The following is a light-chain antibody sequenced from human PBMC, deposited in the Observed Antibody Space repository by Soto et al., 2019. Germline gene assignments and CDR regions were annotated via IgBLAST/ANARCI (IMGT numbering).Light chain of an antibody. Sequence: QSFLTQPASVSGSPGQSITISCAGTSSDIGAYNYVSWYQQYPGKAPKLMIYGVTNRPSGVSNRFSGPKTGNTASLTISGLQAEDEADYYCFSHRSGDSHVFGTGTKVTVL. J-gene: IGLJ1*01. CDR3: FSHRSGDSHV. CDR1: SSDIGAYNY. CDR2: GVT. V-gene: IGLV2-14*01.